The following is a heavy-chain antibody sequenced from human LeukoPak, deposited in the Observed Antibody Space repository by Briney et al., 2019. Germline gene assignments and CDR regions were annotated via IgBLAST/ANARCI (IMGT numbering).Heavy chain of an antibody. J-gene: IGHJ6*02. Sequence: GGSLRLSCAASGFTFSSYGMHWVRQAPGKGLEWVTVISSDGSNKYYADSVRGRFTISRDNSKNTLYLQMNSLRAEDTAVYYCAKDGDIVLMVYAPTYGMDVWGQGTTVTVSS. D-gene: IGHD2-8*01. CDR3: AKDGDIVLMVYAPTYGMDV. CDR2: ISSDGSNK. CDR1: GFTFSSYG. V-gene: IGHV3-30*18.